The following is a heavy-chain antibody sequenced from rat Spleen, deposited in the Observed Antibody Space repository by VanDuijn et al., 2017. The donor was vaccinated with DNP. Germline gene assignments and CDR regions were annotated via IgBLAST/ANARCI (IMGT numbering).Heavy chain of an antibody. V-gene: IGHV5-58*01. J-gene: IGHJ2*01. Sequence: EVQLVESGGGLVQPGRSLKLSCVASGFTFNYYWMTWVRQVPGKGLEWLASITSNGGNTYYPDSVKGRFTISRDNAENTVYLQMNSLRSEDTATYYCAKITTDYWGQGVMVTVSS. CDR1: GFTFNYYW. CDR3: AKITTDY. CDR2: ITSNGGNT. D-gene: IGHD1-10*01.